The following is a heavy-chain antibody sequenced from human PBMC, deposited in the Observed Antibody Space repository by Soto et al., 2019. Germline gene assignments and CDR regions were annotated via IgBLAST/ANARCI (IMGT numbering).Heavy chain of an antibody. CDR2: INSDGTTT. CDR3: VRDIR. Sequence: PGGSLRLSCAASGFTFNNFLMYWVRQTPEKGLVWVSGINSDGTTTIYADSVKGRFTISRDNAKNTLYLQMNSLTVEDTAIYYCVRDIRWGQGTLVTVSS. J-gene: IGHJ4*02. CDR1: GFTFNNFL. V-gene: IGHV3-74*01.